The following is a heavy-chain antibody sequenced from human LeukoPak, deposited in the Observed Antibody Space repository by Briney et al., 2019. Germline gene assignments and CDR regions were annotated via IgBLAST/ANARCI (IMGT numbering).Heavy chain of an antibody. CDR3: ARDLNGGYSGYDRYYYYYYMDV. Sequence: SETLSLTCTVSGGSISSYYWSWIRQPAGKGLEWIGRIYTSGSTNYNPSLKSRVTMSVDTSKNQFSLKLSSVTAADTAVYYCARDLNGGYSGYDRYYYYYYMDVWGKGTTVTISS. CDR1: GGSISSYY. V-gene: IGHV4-4*07. CDR2: IYTSGST. D-gene: IGHD5-12*01. J-gene: IGHJ6*03.